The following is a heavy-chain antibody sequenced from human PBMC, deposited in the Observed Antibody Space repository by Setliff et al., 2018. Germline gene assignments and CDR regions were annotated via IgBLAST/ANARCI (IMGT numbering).Heavy chain of an antibody. D-gene: IGHD3-22*01. CDR2: TIPMFGTI. Sequence: SVKVSCKASGGTFSSYGISWVRQAPGQGLEWMGGTIPMFGTIDYARKFQGRATIITDESTGTAYMQLSSLGSEDTAVYYCVREGVDSRSSTDYRYYMDVWGKGTTVTVSS. CDR1: GGTFSSYG. CDR3: VREGVDSRSSTDYRYYMDV. V-gene: IGHV1-69*05. J-gene: IGHJ6*03.